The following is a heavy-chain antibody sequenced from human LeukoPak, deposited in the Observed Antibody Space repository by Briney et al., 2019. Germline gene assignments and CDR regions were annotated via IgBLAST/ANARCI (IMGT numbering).Heavy chain of an antibody. D-gene: IGHD3-3*01. CDR3: ARSRAGNDFLSAFYAFDI. CDR2: INHSGST. CDR1: GGSLSSYY. V-gene: IGHV4-34*01. Sequence: SETLSLTCAVYGGSLSSYYWSWTRQPPGKGLEWIGEINHSGSTNNNPSLKSRVTVLVDASKNQFSLKLSSVTAADSAVYYCARSRAGNDFLSAFYAFDIWGQGTMVTVSS. J-gene: IGHJ3*02.